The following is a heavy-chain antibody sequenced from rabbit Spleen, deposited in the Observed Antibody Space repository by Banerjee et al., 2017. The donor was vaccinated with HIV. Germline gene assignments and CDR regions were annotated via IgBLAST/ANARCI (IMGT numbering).Heavy chain of an antibody. D-gene: IGHD1-1*01. CDR2: IYAGSSGFT. V-gene: IGHV1S45*01. Sequence: QQQLEESGGGLVKPGGTLTLTCKASGIDFSSYYYMCWIRQAPGKGLELIACIYAGSSGFTYFATWAKGRFTCSKTSSTTVTLQMTRLTAADTATYFCARDTSSSFSSYGMDLWGPGTLVTVS. CDR1: GIDFSSYYY. J-gene: IGHJ6*01. CDR3: ARDTSSSFSSYGMDL.